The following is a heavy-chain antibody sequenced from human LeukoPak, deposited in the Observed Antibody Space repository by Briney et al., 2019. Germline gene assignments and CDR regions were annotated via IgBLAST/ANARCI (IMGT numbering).Heavy chain of an antibody. Sequence: EASVKVSCKASGYTFTSYGISWARQAPGQGLEWMGWISAYNGNTNYAQKLQGRITMTTDTSTSTAYMELRSLRSDDTAVYYCATTYDSSGYYPGNLFDYWGQGTLVTVSS. D-gene: IGHD3-22*01. J-gene: IGHJ4*02. CDR3: ATTYDSSGYYPGNLFDY. V-gene: IGHV1-18*01. CDR1: GYTFTSYG. CDR2: ISAYNGNT.